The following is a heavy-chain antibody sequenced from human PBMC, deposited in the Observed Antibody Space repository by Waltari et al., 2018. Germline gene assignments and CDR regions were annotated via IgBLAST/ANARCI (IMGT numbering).Heavy chain of an antibody. J-gene: IGHJ5*02. CDR3: ARGQVYSSSSWFDP. Sequence: QVQLVQSGAEVKKPGASVKVSCKASGSTFPSHAINWIPQATGQGLEWMGWMNPNSGNTGYAQKFQGRVTITRNTSISTAYMELSSLRSEDTAVYYCARGQVYSSSSWFDPWGQGTLVTVSS. CDR1: GSTFPSHA. D-gene: IGHD6-6*01. CDR2: MNPNSGNT. V-gene: IGHV1-8*03.